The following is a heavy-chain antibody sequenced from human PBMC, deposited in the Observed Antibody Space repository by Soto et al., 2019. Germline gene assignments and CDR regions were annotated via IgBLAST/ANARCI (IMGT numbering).Heavy chain of an antibody. V-gene: IGHV1-18*01. CDR1: GYTFTSYG. CDR3: ARGRGHYYYYYMDV. Sequence: ASVKVSCKASGYTFTSYGISWVRQAPGQGLEWKGRISAYNGNTNYAQKLQGRNNMNKDTSTSTAYMELRSLRSDDTAVYYCARGRGHYYYYYMDVWGKGTTVTVSS. J-gene: IGHJ6*03. CDR2: ISAYNGNT.